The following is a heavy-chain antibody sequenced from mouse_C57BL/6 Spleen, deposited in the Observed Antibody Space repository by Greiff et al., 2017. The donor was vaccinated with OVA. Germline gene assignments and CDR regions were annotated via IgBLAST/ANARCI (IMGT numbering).Heavy chain of an antibody. CDR1: GYSITSGYY. CDR2: ISYDGSN. CDR3: ARSYYGNFGGWFAY. J-gene: IGHJ3*01. V-gene: IGHV3-6*01. Sequence: EVQLVESGPGLVKPSQSLSLTCSVTGYSITSGYYWNWIRQFPGNKLEWMGYISYDGSNNYNPSLKNRISITRDTSKNQFFLKLNSVTTEDTATYYCARSYYGNFGGWFAYWGQGTLVTVSA. D-gene: IGHD2-1*01.